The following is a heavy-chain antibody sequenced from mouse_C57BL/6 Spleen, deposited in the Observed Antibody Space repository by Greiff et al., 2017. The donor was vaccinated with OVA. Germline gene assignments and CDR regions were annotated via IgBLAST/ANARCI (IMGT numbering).Heavy chain of an antibody. CDR3: ARGYEAMDY. D-gene: IGHD2-10*02. CDR1: GYTFTSYG. CDR2: IYPRSGNT. J-gene: IGHJ4*01. Sequence: MESCKASGYTFTSYGISWVKQRTGQGLEWIGEIYPRSGNTYYNEKFKGKATLTADKSSSTAYMELRSLTSEDSAVYFCARGYEAMDYWGQGTSVTVSS. V-gene: IGHV1-81*01.